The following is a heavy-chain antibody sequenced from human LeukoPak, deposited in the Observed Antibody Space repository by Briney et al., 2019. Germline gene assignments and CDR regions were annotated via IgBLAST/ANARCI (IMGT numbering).Heavy chain of an antibody. CDR3: ARGGVVAPNTAGFDY. CDR2: INPNSGGT. Sequence: ASVKVSFKASGYTFTGYYMHWVRQAPGQGLEWMGWINPNSGGTNYAQKFQGRVTMTRDTSISTAYMELSRLRSDDTAVYYCARGGVVAPNTAGFDYWGQGTLVTVSS. CDR1: GYTFTGYY. V-gene: IGHV1-2*02. J-gene: IGHJ4*02. D-gene: IGHD2-15*01.